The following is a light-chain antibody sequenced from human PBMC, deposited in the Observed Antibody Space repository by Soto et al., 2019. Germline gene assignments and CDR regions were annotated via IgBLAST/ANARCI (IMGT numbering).Light chain of an antibody. CDR3: AAWDDSLNGQV. V-gene: IGLV1-44*01. CDR2: SNN. J-gene: IGLJ1*01. CDR1: SSNIGSNT. Sequence: QLVLTQPPSASGTPGQRVTISCSGSSSNIGSNTVNWYQQLPGTAPKHLIFSNNQRPSGVPDRFSGSKSGTSASLAISGLQPEDEADYYCAAWDDSLNGQVFGTGTKLTVL.